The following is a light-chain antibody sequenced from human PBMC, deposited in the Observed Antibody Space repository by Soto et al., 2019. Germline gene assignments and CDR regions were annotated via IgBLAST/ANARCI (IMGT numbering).Light chain of an antibody. CDR2: YVS. V-gene: IGKV3-15*01. CDR3: QQYNNRPFS. J-gene: IGKJ5*01. Sequence: IVIKISPATLSVYPGERATLSCSAVQCVTTNFAWYQQKSGQSPPLLIYYVSIRATGVPARFSATGSETDFTLTISGLQSEDSAVYFCQQYNNRPFSFGQGTRLEI. CDR1: QCVTTN.